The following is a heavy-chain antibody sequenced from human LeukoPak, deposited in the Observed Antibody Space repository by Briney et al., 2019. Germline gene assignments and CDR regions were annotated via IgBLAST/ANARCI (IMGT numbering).Heavy chain of an antibody. D-gene: IGHD4-17*01. V-gene: IGHV1-46*01. Sequence: ASVKVSCKASGCTFTSYYMHWVRQAPGQGLEWMGIINPSGGSTSYAQKFQGRVTMTRDTSTSTVYMELSSLRSEDTAVYYCARDRSKNRWDYGEYARNDYWGQGTLVTVSS. CDR1: GCTFTSYY. J-gene: IGHJ4*02. CDR3: ARDRSKNRWDYGEYARNDY. CDR2: INPSGGST.